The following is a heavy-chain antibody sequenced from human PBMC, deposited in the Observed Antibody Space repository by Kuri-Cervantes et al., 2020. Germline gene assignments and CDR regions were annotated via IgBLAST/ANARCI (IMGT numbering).Heavy chain of an antibody. Sequence: GESLKISCAASGFTFSDYYMNWVRQAPGKGLEWVSSISSRSTIYYADSVKGRFSISRDNSKNTLYLQMNSLRAEDTAVYYCARATVTTDYWGQGTLVTVSS. V-gene: IGHV3-69-1*01. J-gene: IGHJ4*02. D-gene: IGHD4-17*01. CDR2: ISSRSTI. CDR1: GFTFSDYY. CDR3: ARATVTTDY.